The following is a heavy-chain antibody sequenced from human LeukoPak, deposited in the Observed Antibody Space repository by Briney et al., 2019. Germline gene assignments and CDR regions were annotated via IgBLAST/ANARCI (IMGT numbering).Heavy chain of an antibody. CDR2: INTNTGNP. V-gene: IGHV7-4-1*02. CDR1: GYTFTSYA. CDR3: AILYDVLAYCGGDCYQSDY. D-gene: IGHD2-21*02. J-gene: IGHJ4*02. Sequence: ASVKVSCKASGYTFTSYAMNWVRQAPGQGLEWMGWINTNTGNPTYAQGFTGRFVFSLDTSVSTAYLQVSSLKAEDTAVYYCAILYDVLAYCGGDCYQSDYWGQGTLVTVSS.